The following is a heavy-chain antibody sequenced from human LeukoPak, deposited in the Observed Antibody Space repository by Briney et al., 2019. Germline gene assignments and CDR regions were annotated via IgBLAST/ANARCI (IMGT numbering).Heavy chain of an antibody. CDR3: ARVVGYYDSSGYSYYGMDV. Sequence: ASVKVSCKASGYTFTSYDINWVRQATGQGLEWMGWMNPNSGNTGYAQKFQGRVTMTRNTSISAAYMELSSLRSEDTAVYYCARVVGYYDSSGYSYYGMDVWGQGTTATVSS. CDR2: MNPNSGNT. J-gene: IGHJ6*02. D-gene: IGHD3-22*01. CDR1: GYTFTSYD. V-gene: IGHV1-8*01.